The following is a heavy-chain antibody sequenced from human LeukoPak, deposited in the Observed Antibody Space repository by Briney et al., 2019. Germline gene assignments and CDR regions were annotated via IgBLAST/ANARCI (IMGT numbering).Heavy chain of an antibody. V-gene: IGHV1-2*02. CDR2: INPNSGGT. D-gene: IGHD2-2*02. CDR3: ARVLSAAIVYWFDP. Sequence: ASVKVSCKASGYTFTCYYMHWVRQAPGQGLEWMGWINPNSGGTNYAQKFQGRVTMTRDTSISTAYMELSRLRSDDTAVYYCARVLSAAIVYWFDPWGQGTLVTVSS. J-gene: IGHJ5*02. CDR1: GYTFTCYY.